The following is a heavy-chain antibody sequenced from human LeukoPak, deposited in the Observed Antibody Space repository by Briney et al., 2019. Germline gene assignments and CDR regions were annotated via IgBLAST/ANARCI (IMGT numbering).Heavy chain of an antibody. CDR2: INPNSGGT. CDR3: ARTITMVRGVIITALPY. D-gene: IGHD3-10*01. V-gene: IGHV1-2*02. J-gene: IGHJ4*02. CDR1: GYTFTGYY. Sequence: ASVKVSCKASGYTFTGYYMHWVRQAPGQGLEWMGWINPNSGGTNYAQKFQGRVTMTRDTSISTAYMEPSRLRSDDTAVYYCARTITMVRGVIITALPYWGQGTLVTVSS.